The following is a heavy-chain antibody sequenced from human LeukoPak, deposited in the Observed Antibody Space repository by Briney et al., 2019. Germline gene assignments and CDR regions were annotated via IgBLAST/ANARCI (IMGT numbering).Heavy chain of an antibody. CDR2: INYSGST. D-gene: IGHD2-2*01. CDR1: GGSISNYY. Sequence: SETLSLTCTVSGGSISNYYWSWIRQPPGKGLEWIAYINYSGSTNYNPSLKSRVTISVDTSKNQFSLKLSSVTASDTAVYYCARPLGYCSSVSCYGALWHWGQGTLVTVSS. J-gene: IGHJ4*02. V-gene: IGHV4-59*08. CDR3: ARPLGYCSSVSCYGALWH.